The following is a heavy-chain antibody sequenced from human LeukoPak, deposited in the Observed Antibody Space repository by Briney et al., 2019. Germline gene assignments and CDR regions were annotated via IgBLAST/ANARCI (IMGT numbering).Heavy chain of an antibody. CDR3: AKEDIVVVPAAMNFDY. V-gene: IGHV3-30*02. D-gene: IGHD2-2*01. CDR1: GFTFSSYG. CDR2: IRYDGSNK. Sequence: AGGSLRLSCAASGFTFSSYGMHWVRQAPGKGLEWVAFIRYDGSNKYYADSVKGRFTISRDNSKNTLYLQMNSLRAEDTAVYYCAKEDIVVVPAAMNFDYWGQGTLVTVS. J-gene: IGHJ4*02.